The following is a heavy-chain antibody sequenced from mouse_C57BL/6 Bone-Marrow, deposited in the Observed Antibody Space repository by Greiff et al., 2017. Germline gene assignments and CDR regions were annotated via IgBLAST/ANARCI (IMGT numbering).Heavy chain of an antibody. CDR3: AGQYDYYAMDY. V-gene: IGHV5-12*01. CDR2: ISNGGGST. Sequence: EVKLMEPGGGLVQPGGSLKLSCAASGFTFSDYYMYWVRQTPEKRLEWVAYISNGGGSTYYPDTVQGRFTISRDNAKNTLYLQMSRLKSEDTAMYYCAGQYDYYAMDYWGQGTSVTVSA. CDR1: GFTFSDYY. J-gene: IGHJ4*01.